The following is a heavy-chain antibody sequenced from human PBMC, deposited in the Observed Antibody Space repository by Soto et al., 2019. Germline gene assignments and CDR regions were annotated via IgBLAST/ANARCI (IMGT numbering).Heavy chain of an antibody. CDR3: ASSLGHYDILTGYQYYGMDV. J-gene: IGHJ6*02. D-gene: IGHD3-9*01. Sequence: SETLSLTCTVSGGSISSGGYYWSWIRQHPGKGLEWIGYIYYSGSTYYNPSLKSRVTISVDTSKNQFSLKLSSVTAADTAVYYCASSLGHYDILTGYQYYGMDVWGQGTTVTVSS. V-gene: IGHV4-31*03. CDR1: GGSISSGGYY. CDR2: IYYSGST.